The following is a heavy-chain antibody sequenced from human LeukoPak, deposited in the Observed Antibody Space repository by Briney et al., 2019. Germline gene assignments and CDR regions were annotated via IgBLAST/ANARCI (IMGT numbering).Heavy chain of an antibody. CDR1: GYTFTGYY. CDR3: ARGPTVTTNYYYYYMDV. D-gene: IGHD4-17*01. V-gene: IGHV1-2*02. Sequence: ASVKVSCKASGYTFTGYYMHWVRQAPGQGLEWMGWINPNSGGTNYAQKFQGRVTMTRDTSISTAYMELSRLRSDDTAVYYCARGPTVTTNYYYYYMDVWGKGTTVTASS. CDR2: INPNSGGT. J-gene: IGHJ6*03.